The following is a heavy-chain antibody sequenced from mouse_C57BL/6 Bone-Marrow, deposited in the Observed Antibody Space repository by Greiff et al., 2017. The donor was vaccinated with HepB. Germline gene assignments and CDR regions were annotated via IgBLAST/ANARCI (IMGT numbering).Heavy chain of an antibody. CDR1: GYTFTSYW. J-gene: IGHJ3*01. CDR3: ARSDYSNPFAY. V-gene: IGHV1-53*01. Sequence: QVHVKQPGTELVKPGASVKLSCKASGYTFTSYWMHWVKQRPGQGLEWIGNINPSNGGTNYNEKFKSKATLTVDKSSSTAYMQLSSLTSEDSAVYYCARSDYSNPFAYWGQGTLVTVSA. CDR2: INPSNGGT. D-gene: IGHD2-5*01.